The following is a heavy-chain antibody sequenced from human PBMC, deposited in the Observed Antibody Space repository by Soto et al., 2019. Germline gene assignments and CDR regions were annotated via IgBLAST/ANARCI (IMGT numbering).Heavy chain of an antibody. Sequence: VSVKVSCKASGYTFTSYGISWVRQAPGQGLECMGWISAYNGNTNYAQKLQGRVTMTTDTSTSTAYMEMRSLRTDDPAVYYCARDRQVWYLVFYGMDVWGQGTTVTVSS. J-gene: IGHJ6*02. V-gene: IGHV1-18*01. D-gene: IGHD5-18*01. CDR3: ARDRQVWYLVFYGMDV. CDR1: GYTFTSYG. CDR2: ISAYNGNT.